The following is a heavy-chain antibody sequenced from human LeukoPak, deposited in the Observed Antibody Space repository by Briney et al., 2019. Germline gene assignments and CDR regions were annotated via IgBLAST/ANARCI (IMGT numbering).Heavy chain of an antibody. CDR2: IYYSGST. CDR3: ASYGDLTGFDY. J-gene: IGHJ4*02. V-gene: IGHV4-30-4*01. D-gene: IGHD4-17*01. CDR1: GGSISSYY. Sequence: SETLSLTCTVSGGSISSYYWSWIRQPPGKGLEWIGYIYYSGSTYYNPSLKSRVTISVDTSKNQFSLKLSSVTAADTAVYYCASYGDLTGFDYWGQGTLVTVSS.